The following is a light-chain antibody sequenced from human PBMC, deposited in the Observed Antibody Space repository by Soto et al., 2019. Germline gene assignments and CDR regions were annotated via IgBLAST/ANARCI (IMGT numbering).Light chain of an antibody. V-gene: IGKV1-39*01. Sequence: IQMTQSPSFLSASVGDRVTITCRASQSIGKHLNWYQQKPGKAPKFLIYGASTLQSGVPSRFTGSGSGTDFTLTDNSLQAEDFATYYCQQSYTSATTFGQGTRLEIK. CDR2: GAS. CDR3: QQSYTSATT. CDR1: QSIGKH. J-gene: IGKJ5*01.